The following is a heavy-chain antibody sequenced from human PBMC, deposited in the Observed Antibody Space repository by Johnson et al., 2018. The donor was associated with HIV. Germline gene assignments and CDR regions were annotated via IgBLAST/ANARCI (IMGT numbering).Heavy chain of an antibody. CDR3: ARIDYSNYEEAFDI. J-gene: IGHJ3*02. D-gene: IGHD4-11*01. CDR2: ISYDGSNQ. Sequence: QVQLVESGGGLVQPGGSLRLSCAASGFTFSSYAMHWVRQAPGKVLEWVAVISYDGSNQYYADSVKGRFTISRDNSKNTLYLQMNSLRAEDTAVYYCARIDYSNYEEAFDIWGQGTMVTVSS. V-gene: IGHV3-30*14. CDR1: GFTFSSYA.